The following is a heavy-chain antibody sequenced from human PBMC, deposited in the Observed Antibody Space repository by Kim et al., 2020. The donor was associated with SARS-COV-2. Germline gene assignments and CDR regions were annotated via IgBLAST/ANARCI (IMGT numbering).Heavy chain of an antibody. Sequence: SETLSLTCTVSGGSISSYYWSWIRQPPGKGLEWIGYIYYSGSTNYNPSLKSRVTISVDTSKNQFSLKLSSVTAADTAVYYCARVIVSGIAVAAHWFDPWGQGTLVTVSS. V-gene: IGHV4-59*13. CDR2: IYYSGST. CDR3: ARVIVSGIAVAAHWFDP. D-gene: IGHD6-19*01. CDR1: GGSISSYY. J-gene: IGHJ5*02.